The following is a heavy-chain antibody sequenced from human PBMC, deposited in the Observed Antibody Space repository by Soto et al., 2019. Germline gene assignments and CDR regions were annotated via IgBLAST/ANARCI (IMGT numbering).Heavy chain of an antibody. CDR3: ARAFVVVPAAIGYYYYGMDV. Sequence: ASVKVSCTASGYTFTSYGISWVRQAPGQGLEWMGWISAYNGNTNYAQKLQGRVTMTTDTSTSTAYMELRSLRSDDTAVYYCARAFVVVPAAIGYYYYGMDVWGQGTTVTVSS. CDR2: ISAYNGNT. D-gene: IGHD2-2*01. CDR1: GYTFTSYG. J-gene: IGHJ6*02. V-gene: IGHV1-18*01.